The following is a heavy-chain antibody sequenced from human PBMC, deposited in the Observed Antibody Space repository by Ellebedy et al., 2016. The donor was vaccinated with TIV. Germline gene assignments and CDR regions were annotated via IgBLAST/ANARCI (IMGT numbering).Heavy chain of an antibody. CDR3: ARDKITISLDY. J-gene: IGHJ4*02. CDR2: INPSGGST. Sequence: AASVKVSCKASGYTFTSYYMHWVRQAPGQGLEWMGIINPSGGSTTYAQKFQGRVTMTGDTSTSTVYLELRSLRSEDTAVYYCARDKITISLDYWGQGTLVTVSS. V-gene: IGHV1-46*01. D-gene: IGHD3-3*01. CDR1: GYTFTSYY.